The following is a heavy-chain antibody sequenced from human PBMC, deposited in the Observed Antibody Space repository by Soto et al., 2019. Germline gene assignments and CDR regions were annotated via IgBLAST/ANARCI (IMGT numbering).Heavy chain of an antibody. V-gene: IGHV4-34*01. J-gene: IGHJ4*02. CDR2: INHSGST. Sequence: SETLSLTCAVYGGSFSGYYCSWIRQPPGKGLEWIGEINHSGSTNYNPSLKSRVTISVDTSKNRFSLKLSSVTAADTAVYYCARVQQLVPSYFAYWGQGTLVTVS. CDR1: GGSFSGYY. D-gene: IGHD6-13*01. CDR3: ARVQQLVPSYFAY.